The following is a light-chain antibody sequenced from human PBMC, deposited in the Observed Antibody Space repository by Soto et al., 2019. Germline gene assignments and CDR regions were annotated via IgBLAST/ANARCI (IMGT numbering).Light chain of an antibody. J-gene: IGKJ5*01. Sequence: DIQMTQSPPSLSASVVDRVSITCLASQTVSIFLNWYQHKSGQAPTVIIHSASTLQSGVPSRFTGSGSGTDFTLTINNVQPEDFATYYCQQSYTAPLSFGQGTRLEIK. CDR1: QTVSIF. CDR2: SAS. CDR3: QQSYTAPLS. V-gene: IGKV1-39*01.